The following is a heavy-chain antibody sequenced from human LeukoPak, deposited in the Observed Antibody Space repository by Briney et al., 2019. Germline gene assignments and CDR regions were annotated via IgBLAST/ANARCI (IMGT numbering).Heavy chain of an antibody. D-gene: IGHD2-2*01. CDR1: GFTFNNYP. CDR3: AKRSKLSCSSTSCPLDY. Sequence: GGSLRLSCAASGFTFNNYPMTWVHQPPGKGLEWVSGISDSGGVTYYADSVKGRFAVSRDNSKNTLYLQMSSLRAEDTAVYYCAKRSKLSCSSTSCPLDYWGQGTLVTVSS. CDR2: ISDSGGVT. J-gene: IGHJ4*02. V-gene: IGHV3-23*01.